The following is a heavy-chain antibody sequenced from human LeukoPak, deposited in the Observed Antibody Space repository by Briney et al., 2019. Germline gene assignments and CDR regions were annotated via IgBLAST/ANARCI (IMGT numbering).Heavy chain of an antibody. V-gene: IGHV1-69*13. CDR2: IIPIFGTA. Sequence: GASVKVSCKVSGYTLTELSMHWVRQAPGQGVEWMGGIIPIFGTANYAQKFQGRVTITADESTSTAYMELSSLRSEDTAVYYCARDLWEAHISFDIWGQGTMVTVSS. D-gene: IGHD1-26*01. J-gene: IGHJ3*02. CDR1: GYTLTELS. CDR3: ARDLWEAHISFDI.